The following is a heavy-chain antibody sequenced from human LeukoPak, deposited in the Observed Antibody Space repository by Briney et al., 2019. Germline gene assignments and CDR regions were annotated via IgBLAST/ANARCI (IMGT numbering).Heavy chain of an antibody. D-gene: IGHD5-18*01. V-gene: IGHV3-21*01. CDR1: GFTFSTYH. J-gene: IGHJ4*02. CDR3: ARRATTERGHSYGLDY. CDR2: ISITNSYI. Sequence: PGGSLRLSCVVSGFTFSTYHMNWVRQAPGKGPEWVSSISITNSYIYYADSVTGRFTISRDNAKNSLYLQMNSLRAEDTAVYYCARRATTERGHSYGLDYWGQGTLVTVSS.